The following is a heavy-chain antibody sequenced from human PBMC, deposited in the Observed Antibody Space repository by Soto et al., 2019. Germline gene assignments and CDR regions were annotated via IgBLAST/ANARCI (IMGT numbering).Heavy chain of an antibody. Sequence: PSETLSLTCTVAGGSISSYHWSWIRQSAGQGLEWIGRFYTNGISRSNPSLKSRLSMSADTSKNQLSLTRSSVTAADTGVYYCARAGNEYGVDVWGQGTTVTVSS. CDR2: FYTNGIS. V-gene: IGHV4-4*07. D-gene: IGHD3-10*01. J-gene: IGHJ6*02. CDR3: ARAGNEYGVDV. CDR1: GGSISSYH.